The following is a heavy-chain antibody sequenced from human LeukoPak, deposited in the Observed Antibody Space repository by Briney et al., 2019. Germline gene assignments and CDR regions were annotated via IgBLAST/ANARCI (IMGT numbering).Heavy chain of an antibody. CDR1: GFTFGSHG. J-gene: IGHJ4*02. CDR2: IWYDGSEE. Sequence: GGSLRLSCAASGFTFGSHGMHWVRQAPGKGLEWVSIIWYDGSEEYYADSVKGRFTISRDNSKNTLYLQMNSLRAEDTAVYYCARDGGYHSSGPFDYWGQGALVTVSS. D-gene: IGHD3-22*01. V-gene: IGHV3-33*01. CDR3: ARDGGYHSSGPFDY.